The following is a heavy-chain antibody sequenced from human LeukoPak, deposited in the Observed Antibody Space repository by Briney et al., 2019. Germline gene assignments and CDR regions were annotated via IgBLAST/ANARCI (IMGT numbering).Heavy chain of an antibody. CDR1: GLTFSNRA. CDR3: ANELRPNDY. V-gene: IGHV3-23*01. Sequence: GGSLRLACVVSGLTFSNRAMTWVRQAPGKGLEWVSSISISGNKILYAVSVKGRFTISRDNSKNTLFLQMNSLQTEDTGVYFCANELRPNDYWGQGTLVTVS. CDR2: ISISGNKI. J-gene: IGHJ4*02. D-gene: IGHD4-17*01.